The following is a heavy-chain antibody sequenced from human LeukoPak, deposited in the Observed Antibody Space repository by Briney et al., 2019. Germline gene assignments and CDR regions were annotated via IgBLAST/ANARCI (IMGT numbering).Heavy chain of an antibody. J-gene: IGHJ4*02. CDR1: GFTFSSYA. D-gene: IGHD3-22*01. CDR2: ISGSGGST. CDR3: AKTYYYDSSGYYYVFDY. V-gene: IGHV3-23*01. Sequence: GGSLRLSCAASGFTFSSYAMSWVRQAPGKGLEWVSAISGSGGSTYYADSVKGRFTISRDNSKNTLYLQMNSLRAEDTAIYYCAKTYYYDSSGYYYVFDYWGLGTLVTVSS.